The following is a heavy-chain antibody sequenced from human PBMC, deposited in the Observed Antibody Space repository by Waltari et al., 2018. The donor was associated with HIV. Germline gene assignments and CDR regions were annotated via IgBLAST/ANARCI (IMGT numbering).Heavy chain of an antibody. CDR2: IKSKSDGGTT. CDR1: AFTFSNAW. J-gene: IGHJ4*02. CDR3: RTSSDYGDPPVDY. D-gene: IGHD4-17*01. Sequence: EVQLVESGGGLVKPGGSLRLSCAASAFTFSNAWMSRGRQAPGKGLGWVGRIKSKSDGGTTYAATVKGRCIITRNDSKNMLYLQMKSLKTEDTAVYYCRTSSDYGDPPVDYWGQGTLVTVTS. V-gene: IGHV3-15*01.